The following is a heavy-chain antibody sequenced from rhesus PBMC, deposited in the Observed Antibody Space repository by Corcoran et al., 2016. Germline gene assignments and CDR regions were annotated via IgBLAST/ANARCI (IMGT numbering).Heavy chain of an antibody. CDR2: IDGKSTDP. Sequence: QVKLQQWAEGLVKPSETLSLTCAVYGGSISGYYYWSWIRQAPGKGLEWIGNIDGKSTDPTSHPPLKNRVTISKDTAKNQFSLKLSSVTAADTAVYYCARDRNTVIGRSYWYFDLWGPGTPITISS. J-gene: IGHJ2*01. CDR3: ARDRNTVIGRSYWYFDL. CDR1: GGSISGYYY. D-gene: IGHD4-23*01. V-gene: IGHV4-73*01.